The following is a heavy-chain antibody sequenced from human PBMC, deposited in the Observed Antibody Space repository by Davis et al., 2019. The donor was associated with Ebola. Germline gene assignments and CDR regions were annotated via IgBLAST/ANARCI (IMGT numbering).Heavy chain of an antibody. J-gene: IGHJ6*02. V-gene: IGHV3-21*01. D-gene: IGHD6-6*01. CDR1: GFTFSSYS. CDR2: ISSSSSYI. Sequence: GGSLRLSCAASGFTFSSYSMNWVRQAPGKGLEWVSSISSSSSYIYYADPVKGRFTISRDNAKNSLYLQMNSLRAEDTAVYYCARLYSSSSPFGGYYYYGMDVWGQGTTVTVSS. CDR3: ARLYSSSSPFGGYYYYGMDV.